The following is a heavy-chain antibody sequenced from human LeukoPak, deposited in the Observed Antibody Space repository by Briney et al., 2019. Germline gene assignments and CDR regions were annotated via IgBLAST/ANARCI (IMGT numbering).Heavy chain of an antibody. CDR2: ISSSGSTI. V-gene: IGHV3-48*03. Sequence: PGGSLRLSCAASGFTFRSYEMNWVRQAPGKGLEWVSYISSSGSTIYYADSVKGRFTISRDNAKNSLYLQMNSLRAEDTAVYYCARDGGTGGYFDYWGQGTLVTVSS. D-gene: IGHD4-23*01. J-gene: IGHJ4*02. CDR3: ARDGGTGGYFDY. CDR1: GFTFRSYE.